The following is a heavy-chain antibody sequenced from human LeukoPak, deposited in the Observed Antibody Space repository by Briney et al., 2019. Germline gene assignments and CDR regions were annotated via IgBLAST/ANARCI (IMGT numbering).Heavy chain of an antibody. CDR3: ARGWGSFEN. V-gene: IGHV3-53*01. CDR1: GFSVSTDY. CDR2: LYSGGNT. Sequence: GGSLRLPCAASGFSVSTDYMTWVRQAPGKGLEWVSTLYSGGNTYYADSVKGRFTISRDNSKNTLYLEMSSLRAEDTAVYSCARGWGSFENWGQGTLVAVSS. D-gene: IGHD7-27*01. J-gene: IGHJ4*02.